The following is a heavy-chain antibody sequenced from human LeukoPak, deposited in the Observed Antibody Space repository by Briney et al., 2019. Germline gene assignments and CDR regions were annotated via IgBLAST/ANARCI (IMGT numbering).Heavy chain of an antibody. CDR3: ARDMPPKFLGETPFDY. Sequence: ASVKVSCKASGYTFTSYYMHWVRQAPGQGLEWMGWISAYNGNTNYAQKLQGRVTMTTDTSTSTAYMELRSLRSDDTAVYYCARDMPPKFLGETPFDYWGQGTLVTVSS. D-gene: IGHD3-16*01. J-gene: IGHJ4*02. V-gene: IGHV1-18*04. CDR1: GYTFTSYY. CDR2: ISAYNGNT.